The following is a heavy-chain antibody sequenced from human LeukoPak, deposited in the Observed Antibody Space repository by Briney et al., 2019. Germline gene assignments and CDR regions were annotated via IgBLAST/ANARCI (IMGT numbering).Heavy chain of an antibody. D-gene: IGHD3-22*01. CDR3: ARVINYYESSGPFDY. Sequence: ASVTVSCKATGYTFSSYGSSWLRQAPGQGLECMGWVSAYNANTNYAQKHQGRVTMTTDTSTSTAYMELRSLRSDDTAVYYCARVINYYESSGPFDYWGQGTLVTVSS. CDR1: GYTFSSYG. J-gene: IGHJ4*02. CDR2: VSAYNANT. V-gene: IGHV1-18*01.